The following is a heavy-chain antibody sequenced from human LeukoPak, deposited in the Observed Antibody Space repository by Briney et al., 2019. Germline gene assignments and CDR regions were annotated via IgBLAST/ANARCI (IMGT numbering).Heavy chain of an antibody. CDR2: INPNSGGT. CDR1: GYTFTGYY. D-gene: IGHD1-26*01. Sequence: ASVKVPCKASGYTFTGYYMHWVRQAPGQGLEWMGWINPNSGGTNYAQKFQGRVTMTRDTSISTAYMELSRLRSDDTAVYYCARDIFERWELLEDYWGQGTLVTVSS. CDR3: ARDIFERWELLEDY. V-gene: IGHV1-2*02. J-gene: IGHJ4*02.